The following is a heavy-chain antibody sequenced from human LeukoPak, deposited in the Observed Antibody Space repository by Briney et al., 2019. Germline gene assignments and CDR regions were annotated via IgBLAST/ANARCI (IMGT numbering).Heavy chain of an antibody. V-gene: IGHV3-7*01. J-gene: IGHJ4*02. CDR3: ASAYASYDFWSGYYNFDF. D-gene: IGHD3-3*01. CDR1: GIRFTTHW. CDR2: IRQDGGEK. Sequence: GGSLTLSCAASGIRFTTHWMNWVRQAPGKGLEWVASIRQDGGEKKYVDSVKCRFTISRDLAQNSLFLQMNSLRAEDTAVYYCASAYASYDFWSGYYNFDFWGQGTMATVSS.